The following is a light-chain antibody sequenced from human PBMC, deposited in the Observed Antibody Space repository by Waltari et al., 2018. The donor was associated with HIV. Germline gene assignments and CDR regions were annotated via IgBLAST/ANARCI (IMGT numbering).Light chain of an antibody. CDR1: NSDVWRFNL. Sequence: LTQPASVSGSPGQPITIPCTPTNSDVWRFNLLPCYQHNPGKPPKLIIYEVSKWHSGVSNRFSGSKSGNTACLTISGLQADDEADYYCSSYAPSDSLVFGGGTKLTVL. CDR3: SSYAPSDSLV. V-gene: IGLV2-23*02. J-gene: IGLJ3*02. CDR2: EVS.